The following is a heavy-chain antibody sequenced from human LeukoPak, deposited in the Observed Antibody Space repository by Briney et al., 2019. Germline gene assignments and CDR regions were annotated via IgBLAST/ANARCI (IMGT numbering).Heavy chain of an antibody. CDR3: AKTSGYSRDQIDY. V-gene: IGHV3-66*01. CDR1: GFTVSSTY. Sequence: GGSLRLSCAASGFTVSSTYMSWVRQAPGKGLEWVSVIYTGGSTYYADSVKGRFTISRDNSKNTLYLQMNTLRADDTAVYYCAKTSGYSRDQIDYWGQGTLVTVSS. D-gene: IGHD6-13*01. J-gene: IGHJ4*02. CDR2: IYTGGST.